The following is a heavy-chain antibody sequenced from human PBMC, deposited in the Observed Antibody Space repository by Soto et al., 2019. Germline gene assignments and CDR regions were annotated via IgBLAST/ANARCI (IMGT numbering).Heavy chain of an antibody. Sequence: QVQLVQSGAEVKKPGSSVKVSCKASGGTFSSYAISWVRQAPGQGLEWMGGIIPIFGTANYAQKFQGRVTITADESTRTAYMELSSLRSKDTAVYYCERDEGSYYSGVDYGMDVWGQGTTVTVS. D-gene: IGHD1-26*01. J-gene: IGHJ6*02. CDR1: GGTFSSYA. V-gene: IGHV1-69*01. CDR3: ERDEGSYYSGVDYGMDV. CDR2: IIPIFGTA.